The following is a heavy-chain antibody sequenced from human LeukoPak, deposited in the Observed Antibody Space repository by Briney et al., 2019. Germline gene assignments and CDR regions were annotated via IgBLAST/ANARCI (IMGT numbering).Heavy chain of an antibody. D-gene: IGHD2-21*02. CDR1: GFTFSSYG. J-gene: IGHJ4*02. V-gene: IGHV3-30*18. Sequence: PGGSLRLSCAASGFTFSSYGMHWVRQAPGKGLGWVAVISYDGSNKYYADSVKGRFTISRDNSKNTLYLQMNSLRAEDTAVYYCAKDRSMGAYCGGDCYDGPFDYWGQGTLVTVSS. CDR2: ISYDGSNK. CDR3: AKDRSMGAYCGGDCYDGPFDY.